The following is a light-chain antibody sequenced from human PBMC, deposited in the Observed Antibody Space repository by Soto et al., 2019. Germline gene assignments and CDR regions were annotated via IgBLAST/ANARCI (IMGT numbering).Light chain of an antibody. CDR3: AAWDDSLSGPV. Sequence: QSVLTQPPSASGTLGQRVSISCSGSSSNIGSNPVNWYQQHPGTAPRLLIYNNNQRPSGVPDRFSGSKSGTSASLAISGLQSEHEGDYYCAAWDDSLSGPVFGTGTKLTVL. CDR2: NNN. V-gene: IGLV1-44*01. CDR1: SSNIGSNP. J-gene: IGLJ1*01.